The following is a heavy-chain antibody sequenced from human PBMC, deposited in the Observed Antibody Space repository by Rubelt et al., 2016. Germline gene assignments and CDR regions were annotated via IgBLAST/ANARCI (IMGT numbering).Heavy chain of an antibody. D-gene: IGHD3-22*01. V-gene: IGHV3-33*01. J-gene: IGHJ4*02. CDR3: ASHNYYDSSGYYPFNY. CDR1: GFTFSSYG. Sequence: PGRSLRLSCAASGFTFSSYGLHWVRQAPGKGLEWVAVIWNDGSNKYYADSVKGRFTISRDNSKDTLYLQMNSLRAEDTAVYYCASHNYYDSSGYYPFNYWGQGTLVTVSS. CDR2: IWNDGSNK.